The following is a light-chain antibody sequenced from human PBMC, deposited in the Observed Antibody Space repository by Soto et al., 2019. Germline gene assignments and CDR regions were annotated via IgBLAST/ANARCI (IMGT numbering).Light chain of an antibody. V-gene: IGLV2-14*01. J-gene: IGLJ1*01. Sequence: QSVLTQPASVSGSPGQTITISCTGTSIDVGGYDYVSWHQQHPGKAPKLMIYDVSKRPSGFSNRFSGSKSGNTASLTISGLQAEDEADYYCSSKRGSTGVFGTGTKVTVL. CDR3: SSKRGSTGV. CDR2: DVS. CDR1: SIDVGGYDY.